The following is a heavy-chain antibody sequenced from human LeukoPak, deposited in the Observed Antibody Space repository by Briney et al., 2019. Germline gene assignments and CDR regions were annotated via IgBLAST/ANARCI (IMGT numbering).Heavy chain of an antibody. CDR1: GFTFSSYA. J-gene: IGHJ4*02. CDR3: AREDLSAGYYDSSGYYSLTY. D-gene: IGHD3-22*01. V-gene: IGHV3-30-3*01. Sequence: GGSLRLSCAASGFTFSSYAMHWVRQAPGKGLEWVAVISYDGSNKYYADSVKGRFTISRDNSKNALYLQMNSLRAEDTAVYYCAREDLSAGYYDSSGYYSLTYWGQGTRVTVSS. CDR2: ISYDGSNK.